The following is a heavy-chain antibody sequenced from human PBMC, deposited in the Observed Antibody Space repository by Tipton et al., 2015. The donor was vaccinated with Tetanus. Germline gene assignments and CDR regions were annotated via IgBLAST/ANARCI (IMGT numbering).Heavy chain of an antibody. CDR3: ARCNDYGSLTPIDL. J-gene: IGHJ5*02. CDR1: GGSFSAYY. CDR2: VNQSGST. D-gene: IGHD4-17*01. Sequence: TLSLTCAVYGGSFSAYYWSWIRQTPGKGLEWIGEVNQSGSTKYNPSFNSRAAISVDTSKSQFSLRVRSVTAADTAVYYCARCNDYGSLTPIDLWGPGTRVTVSS. V-gene: IGHV4-34*01.